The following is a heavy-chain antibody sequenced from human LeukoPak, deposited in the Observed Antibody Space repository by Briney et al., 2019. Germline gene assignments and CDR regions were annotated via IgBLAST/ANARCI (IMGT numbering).Heavy chain of an antibody. V-gene: IGHV1-2*02. Sequence: SVKVSCKASGYTFTGYYMHWVRQAPGQGLEWMGWINPNSGGTNYAQKFQGRVTMTRDTSISTAYMELSRLRSDDTAVYYCARDRQQQENWFDPWGQGTLVTVSS. CDR2: INPNSGGT. J-gene: IGHJ5*02. CDR1: GYTFTGYY. CDR3: ARDRQQQENWFDP. D-gene: IGHD6-13*01.